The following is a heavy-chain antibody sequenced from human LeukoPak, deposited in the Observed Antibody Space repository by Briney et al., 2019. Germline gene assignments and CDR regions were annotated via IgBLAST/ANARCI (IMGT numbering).Heavy chain of an antibody. Sequence: SETLSLTCTVSGGSISSGSYYWGWIRQPPGKGLEWIGSIYYSGSTYYNPSLKSRVTISVDTSKNQFSLKLSSVTAADTAVYYCARYSGSYRNFDYWGQGALVTVSS. D-gene: IGHD1-26*01. CDR1: GGSISSGSYY. J-gene: IGHJ4*02. CDR3: ARYSGSYRNFDY. CDR2: IYYSGST. V-gene: IGHV4-39*07.